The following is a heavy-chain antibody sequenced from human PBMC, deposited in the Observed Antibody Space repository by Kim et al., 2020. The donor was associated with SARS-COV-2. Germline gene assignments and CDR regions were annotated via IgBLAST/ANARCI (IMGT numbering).Heavy chain of an antibody. CDR3: ASPKGAAGPLFDY. CDR2: ISYDGSNK. CDR1: GFTFSSYA. Sequence: GGSLRLSCAASGFTFSSYAMHWVRQAPGKGLEWVAVISYDGSNKYYADSVKGRFTISRDNSKNTLYLQMNSLRAEDTAVYYCASPKGAAGPLFDYWGQGT. V-gene: IGHV3-30*04. D-gene: IGHD6-13*01. J-gene: IGHJ4*02.